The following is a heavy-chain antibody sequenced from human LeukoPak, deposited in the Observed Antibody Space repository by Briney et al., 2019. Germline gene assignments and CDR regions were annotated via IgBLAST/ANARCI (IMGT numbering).Heavy chain of an antibody. J-gene: IGHJ4*02. V-gene: IGHV3-23*01. CDR1: GFTFSTYA. Sequence: GGSLRLSCAASGFTFSTYAMGWVRQAPGKGLEWVSSIKGGGGDPFYADSVKGRFTISRDNSKNTLFLQLNSLRAGDSAVYYCAKGGHDFNPFYWWGQGTLVTVSS. CDR3: AKGGHDFNPFYW. CDR2: IKGGGGDP. D-gene: IGHD2-15*01.